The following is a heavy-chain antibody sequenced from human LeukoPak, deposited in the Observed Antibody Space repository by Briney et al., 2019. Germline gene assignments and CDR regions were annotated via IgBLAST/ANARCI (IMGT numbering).Heavy chain of an antibody. CDR3: ARGGGYCSSTSCYTWDPNWFDP. D-gene: IGHD2-2*02. Sequence: GSSVKVSCKASGGTFSSYAISWVRQAPGQGLEWMGGIIPIFGTANYAQKFQGRVTITTDESTSTAYMELSSLRSEDTAVYYCARGGGYCSSTSCYTWDPNWFDPWGQGTLVTVSS. CDR1: GGTFSSYA. CDR2: IIPIFGTA. J-gene: IGHJ5*02. V-gene: IGHV1-69*05.